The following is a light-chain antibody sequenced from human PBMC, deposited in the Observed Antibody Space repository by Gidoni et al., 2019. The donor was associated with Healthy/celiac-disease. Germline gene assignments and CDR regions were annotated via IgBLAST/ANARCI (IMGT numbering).Light chain of an antibody. CDR2: AAS. Sequence: DIQMTQSPSSLSASVGDRVTITCRESQSISSYLNWYQQKPGKAPKLLIYAASSLQSGVPSRFSGSGSGTDFTLTISSLQPEDFATYYCQQSYRWTFXXXTKVEIK. CDR3: QQSYRWT. V-gene: IGKV1-39*01. J-gene: IGKJ1*01. CDR1: QSISSY.